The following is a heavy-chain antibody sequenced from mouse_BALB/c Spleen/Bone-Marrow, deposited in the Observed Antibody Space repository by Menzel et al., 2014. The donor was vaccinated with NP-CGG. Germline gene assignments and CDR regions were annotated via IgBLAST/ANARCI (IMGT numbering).Heavy chain of an antibody. CDR2: INSIGGSA. D-gene: IGHD1-1*01. Sequence: EVHLVESGGGLWQPGGSLKLSCAASGFTFISIAMSWVRRTQEKRLGWVAPINSIGGSAYYPDSVQGRFTISRDNAKNTLYLQMSSLKSEDTAMYYCARDYYGSSDYWGQGTTLTVSS. CDR1: GFTFISIA. CDR3: ARDYYGSSDY. V-gene: IGHV5-6-3*01. J-gene: IGHJ2*01.